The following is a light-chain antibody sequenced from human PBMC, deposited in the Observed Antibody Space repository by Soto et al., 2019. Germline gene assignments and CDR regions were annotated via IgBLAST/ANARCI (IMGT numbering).Light chain of an antibody. CDR1: QSVPRSY. Sequence: EIVLTQSPGTLSLSPGERATLSCRASQSVPRSYLAWYQQKPGQAPRLLIYGTSSRATGIPDRFSGSGSGTDFTLTISRLEPEDSAVYYCQQYGSSPTWTFGQGTKVEIK. J-gene: IGKJ1*01. CDR3: QQYGSSPTWT. V-gene: IGKV3-20*01. CDR2: GTS.